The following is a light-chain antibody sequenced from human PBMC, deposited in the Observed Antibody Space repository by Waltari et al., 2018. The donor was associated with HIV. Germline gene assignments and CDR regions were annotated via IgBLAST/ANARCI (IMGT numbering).Light chain of an antibody. CDR2: YDS. Sequence: SYVLTQPPSVSVAPGKTARITCGGNNIGSKSVHWYQQKPGQAPVLVIYYDSDRPSGIPERFSGSNSGNTATLTISRVEAGDEADYYCQVWHSSSDHPVFGGGTKLTVL. CDR1: NIGSKS. CDR3: QVWHSSSDHPV. J-gene: IGLJ2*01. V-gene: IGLV3-21*04.